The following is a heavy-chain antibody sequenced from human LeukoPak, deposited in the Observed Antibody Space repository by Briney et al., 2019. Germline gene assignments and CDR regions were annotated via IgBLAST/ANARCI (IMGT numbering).Heavy chain of an antibody. V-gene: IGHV4-39*01. CDR1: GGSLSSSSYY. Sequence: SETLSLTCTVSGGSLSSSSYYWGWIRQPPGTGLGWIGIIYYSGSTYYNPSLKSRVTISVDTSKNQFSLKLNSVTAADTAVYYCASFGYSIIADYWGQGTLVTVSS. CDR2: IYYSGST. J-gene: IGHJ4*02. CDR3: ASFGYSIIADY. D-gene: IGHD1-26*01.